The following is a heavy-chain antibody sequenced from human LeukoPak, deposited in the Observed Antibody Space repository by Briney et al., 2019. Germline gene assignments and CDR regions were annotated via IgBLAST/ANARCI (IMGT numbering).Heavy chain of an antibody. V-gene: IGHV3-30*04. CDR1: GFTFSSYA. CDR3: ARRGGQYDFWSGYYSFDY. Sequence: GGSLRLSCAASGFTFSSYAMHWVRQAPGKGLEWVAVISYDGSNKYYADSVKGRFTISRDNSKNTLYLQMNSLRAEDTAVYYCARRGGQYDFWSGYYSFDYWGQGTLVTVSS. CDR2: ISYDGSNK. D-gene: IGHD3-3*01. J-gene: IGHJ4*02.